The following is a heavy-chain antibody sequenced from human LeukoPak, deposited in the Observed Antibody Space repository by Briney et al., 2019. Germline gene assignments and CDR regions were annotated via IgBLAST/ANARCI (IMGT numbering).Heavy chain of an antibody. J-gene: IGHJ3*02. CDR1: GFIFSNYG. CDR2: IWNDGSET. CDR3: ARPAAGYCSSTSCSDAFDI. V-gene: IGHV3-33*01. D-gene: IGHD2-2*01. Sequence: GGSLRLSCAASGFIFSNYGMHWVRQAPGKRLEWVAVIWNDGSETFHADSVKGRFRIARDNSKNTLYLQMNSLRAEDTAVYYCARPAAGYCSSTSCSDAFDIWGQGTMVTVSS.